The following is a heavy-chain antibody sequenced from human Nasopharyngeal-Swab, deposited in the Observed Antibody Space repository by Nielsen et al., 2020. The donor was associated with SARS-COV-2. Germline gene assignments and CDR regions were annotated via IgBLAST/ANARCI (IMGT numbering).Heavy chain of an antibody. D-gene: IGHD2-2*01. CDR2: IIPIFGTA. J-gene: IGHJ5*02. CDR3: ARGGGYCSSTSCPNWFDP. Sequence: SLKVSCNASGATFSSYAISWVRQAPGQGLEWMGGIIPIFGTANYAQKFQGRVTITADESTSTAYMELSSLRSEDTAVYYCARGGGYCSSTSCPNWFDPWGQGTLVTVSS. V-gene: IGHV1-69*13. CDR1: GATFSSYA.